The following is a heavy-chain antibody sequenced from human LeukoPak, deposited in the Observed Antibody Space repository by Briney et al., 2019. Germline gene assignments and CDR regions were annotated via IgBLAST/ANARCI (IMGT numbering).Heavy chain of an antibody. CDR3: ASIYSYVIFDY. Sequence: SETLSLTCTVSGCSISSSSYYWGWIRQPPGKGLEWIGSIYYSGSTYYNPSLKSRVTISVDTSKNQFSLKLSSVTAADTAVYYCASIYSYVIFDYWGQGTLVTVSS. CDR2: IYYSGST. V-gene: IGHV4-39*07. J-gene: IGHJ4*02. D-gene: IGHD5-18*01. CDR1: GCSISSSSYY.